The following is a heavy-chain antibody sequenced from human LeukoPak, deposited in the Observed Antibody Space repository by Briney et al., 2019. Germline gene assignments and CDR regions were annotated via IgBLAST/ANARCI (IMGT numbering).Heavy chain of an antibody. J-gene: IGHJ4*02. CDR2: ISGSGGST. Sequence: GGTLRLSCAASGFTFSSYGMSWVRQAPGKGPEWVSAISGSGGSTYYADSVKGRFTISRDNSKNTLYLQMNSLRAEDTAVYYCAKDLHRYDYVWGTLAHDYWGQGTLVTVSS. CDR1: GFTFSSYG. D-gene: IGHD3-16*01. V-gene: IGHV3-23*01. CDR3: AKDLHRYDYVWGTLAHDY.